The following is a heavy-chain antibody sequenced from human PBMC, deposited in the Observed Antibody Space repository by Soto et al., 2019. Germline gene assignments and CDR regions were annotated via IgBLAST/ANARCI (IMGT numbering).Heavy chain of an antibody. CDR2: ISGSGGST. J-gene: IGHJ4*02. Sequence: DVQMLESGGGLVQPGGSLRLSCAVSGLTFDTYAMSWVRQAPGKGLEWVSAISGSGGSTYYADSVKGRFTISRDNSKNTLYLQMNSLRAEDTAVYYCAKDVYSGSYSNSNWGQGTLVTVSS. V-gene: IGHV3-23*01. D-gene: IGHD1-26*01. CDR3: AKDVYSGSYSNSN. CDR1: GLTFDTYA.